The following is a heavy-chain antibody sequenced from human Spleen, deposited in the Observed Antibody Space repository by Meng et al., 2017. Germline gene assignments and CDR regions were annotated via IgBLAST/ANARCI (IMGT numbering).Heavy chain of an antibody. CDR1: GYTLSSDG. J-gene: IGHJ4*02. CDR3: ATRGNPYLNC. Sequence: QVQLVQSGAEVKKPGASVKASCEASGYTLSSDGFSWVRQAPGQGLEWLGWINTYNGKTDYAQKFQGRITMTTDTFTSTAYMELRNLRSDDTAVYYCATRGNPYLNCWGQGTLVTVSS. CDR2: INTYNGKT. V-gene: IGHV1-18*01.